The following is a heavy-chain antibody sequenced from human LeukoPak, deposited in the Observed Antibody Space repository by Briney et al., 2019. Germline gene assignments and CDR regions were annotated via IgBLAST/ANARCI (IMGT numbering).Heavy chain of an antibody. J-gene: IGHJ4*02. V-gene: IGHV3-23*01. CDR3: ASATYRLGDY. D-gene: IGHD3-16*02. CDR1: GFSFSTYA. Sequence: PGGSLRLSCAASGFSFSTYAMSWVRQAPGKGLEWVSGISGSGVDTHYAGSVKGRFRISRDNSKNTLYLQLNSLRAEDTAVYYCASATYRLGDYWGPGTLVTVSS. CDR2: ISGSGVDT.